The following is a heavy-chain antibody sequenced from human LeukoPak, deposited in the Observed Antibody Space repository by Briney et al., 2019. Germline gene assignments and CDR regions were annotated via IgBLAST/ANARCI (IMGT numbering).Heavy chain of an antibody. CDR3: AKDQGFSYYYLDY. Sequence: GGSLRLSCVASGFTYNSHAMSWVRQAPGKGLEWVSGISANGANTYYTDSMRGRFTISRDNSKNTVYLQMSSLSAEDTAIYYCAKDQGFSYYYLDYWGQGILVTVSS. J-gene: IGHJ4*02. D-gene: IGHD5-18*01. CDR1: GFTYNSHA. CDR2: ISANGANT. V-gene: IGHV3-23*01.